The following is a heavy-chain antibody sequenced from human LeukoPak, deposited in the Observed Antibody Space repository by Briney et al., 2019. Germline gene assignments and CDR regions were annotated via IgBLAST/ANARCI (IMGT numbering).Heavy chain of an antibody. CDR2: IYSGGST. D-gene: IGHD3-3*01. CDR3: AGQTDFWSGYFDY. CDR1: GFTVSSNY. J-gene: IGHJ4*02. Sequence: GGSLRLSCAASGFTVSSNYMSWVRQAPGKGLEWVSVIYSGGSTYYADPVKGRFTISRDNSKNTLYLQMNSLRAEDTAVYYCAGQTDFWSGYFDYWGQGTLVTVSS. V-gene: IGHV3-53*01.